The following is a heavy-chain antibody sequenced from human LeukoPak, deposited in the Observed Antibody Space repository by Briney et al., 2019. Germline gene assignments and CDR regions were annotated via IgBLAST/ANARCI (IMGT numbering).Heavy chain of an antibody. V-gene: IGHV4-34*01. CDR3: ARTRYYSNWFDP. CDR2: INHSGST. Sequence: PSETLSLTCAVYGGSFSGYYWSWIRQPPGKGLEWIGEINHSGSTNYNPSLKSRVTISVDTSKNQFSLKLSSVTAADTAVYYCARTRYYSNWFDPWGQGTLVTVSS. J-gene: IGHJ5*02. D-gene: IGHD3-10*01. CDR1: GGSFSGYY.